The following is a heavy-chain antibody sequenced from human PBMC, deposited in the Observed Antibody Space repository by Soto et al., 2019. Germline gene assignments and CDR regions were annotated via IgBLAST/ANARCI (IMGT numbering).Heavy chain of an antibody. D-gene: IGHD5-18*01. CDR2: FDPEDGET. CDR3: ATPDTAMVNGWGNFDY. CDR1: GYTLTELS. V-gene: IGHV1-24*01. Sequence: ASVKVSCKVPGYTLTELSMHWVRQAPGKGLEWMGGFDPEDGETIYAQKFQGRVTMTEDTSTDTAYMELSSLRSEDTAVYYCATPDTAMVNGWGNFDYWGQGTLVTVSS. J-gene: IGHJ4*02.